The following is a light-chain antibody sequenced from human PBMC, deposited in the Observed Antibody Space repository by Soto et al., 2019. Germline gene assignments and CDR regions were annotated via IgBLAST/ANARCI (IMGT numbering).Light chain of an antibody. Sequence: QSALTQPASVPGSPGQSIAISCTGTSNDVGGYDYVSWYQQHPGKAPKLMIYDVSNRPSGVSNRFSGSKSDNTASLTISGLQAEDEADYYCSSYTSSSTYVFGTGTKVTVL. J-gene: IGLJ1*01. CDR2: DVS. V-gene: IGLV2-14*03. CDR1: SNDVGGYDY. CDR3: SSYTSSSTYV.